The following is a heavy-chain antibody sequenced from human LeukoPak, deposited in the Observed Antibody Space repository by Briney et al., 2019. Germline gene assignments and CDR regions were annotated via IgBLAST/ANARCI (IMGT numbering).Heavy chain of an antibody. CDR3: ASASNYGDQRMNYYYYYYMDV. D-gene: IGHD4-17*01. J-gene: IGHJ6*03. V-gene: IGHV1-8*03. Sequence: ASVKVSCKASGYTFTSYDINWVRQATGQGLEWMGWMNPNSGNTGYAQKFQGRVTITRNTSISTAYMELSSLRSEDTAVYYCASASNYGDQRMNYYYYYYMDVWGKGTTVTVSS. CDR2: MNPNSGNT. CDR1: GYTFTSYD.